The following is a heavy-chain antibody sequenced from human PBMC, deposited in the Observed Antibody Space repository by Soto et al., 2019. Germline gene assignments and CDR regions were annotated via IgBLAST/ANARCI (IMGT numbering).Heavy chain of an antibody. Sequence: SETLSLTCSVSGGSISSYYWRCIRQPPGKGLEWIGYIYYSGSTNYNPSLKSRVTISLDTSNNQFSLKLSSVTAADTAVYYCAREWLRYNNYYYYSMHVWGKGTTVTVSS. CDR1: GGSISSYY. CDR2: IYYSGST. J-gene: IGHJ6*03. V-gene: IGHV4-59*01. CDR3: AREWLRYNNYYYYSMHV. D-gene: IGHD5-12*01.